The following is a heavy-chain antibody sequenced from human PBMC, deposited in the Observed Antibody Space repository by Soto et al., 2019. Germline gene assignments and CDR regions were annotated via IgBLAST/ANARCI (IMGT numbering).Heavy chain of an antibody. J-gene: IGHJ4*02. V-gene: IGHV1-2*02. CDR2: INPTSGGT. D-gene: IGHD2-2*01. CDR1: GYTFTGNY. CDR3: ARGYCSSIGCSHYFDS. Sequence: QVQLVQSGAEVKKPGASVKVSCKASGYTFTGNYMHWVRQAPGQGLEWMALINPTSGGTNYAQKFQGRVTLPWDTSISTAYLELSRLRSDDMSIYYCARGYCSSIGCSHYFDSWGQGTLVTVSS.